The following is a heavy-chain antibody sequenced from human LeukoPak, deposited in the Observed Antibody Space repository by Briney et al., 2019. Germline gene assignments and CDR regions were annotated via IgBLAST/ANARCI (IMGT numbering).Heavy chain of an antibody. Sequence: GGSLRLSCAASGLTASSNYMSWVRQAPGKGLEWVPVIYSGGSTYYADSVKGRFTISRDNSKNTLYLQMNSLRAEGTAVYYCASGVYCGGDCMGAFDIWGQGTMVTVSS. J-gene: IGHJ3*02. V-gene: IGHV3-66*02. CDR2: IYSGGST. D-gene: IGHD2-21*02. CDR1: GLTASSNY. CDR3: ASGVYCGGDCMGAFDI.